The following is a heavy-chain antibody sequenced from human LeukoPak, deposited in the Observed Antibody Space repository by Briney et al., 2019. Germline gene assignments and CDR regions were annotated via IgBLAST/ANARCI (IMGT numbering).Heavy chain of an antibody. CDR3: AKGHGGSYFRYFDS. Sequence: GGSLRLSCAASGFTFSSYAMSWVRQAPGKGLEWVSGITGSGGSTYYADSVTGRFTISRDNSKNTLYLQMNSLRAEDTAVYYCAKGHGGSYFRYFDSWGQGTLVTVSS. CDR2: ITGSGGST. CDR1: GFTFSSYA. D-gene: IGHD1-26*01. J-gene: IGHJ4*02. V-gene: IGHV3-23*01.